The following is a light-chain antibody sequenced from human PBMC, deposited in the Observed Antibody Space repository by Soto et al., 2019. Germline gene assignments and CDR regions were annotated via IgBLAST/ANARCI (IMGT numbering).Light chain of an antibody. CDR3: QQYGSSPRWT. J-gene: IGKJ1*01. V-gene: IGKV3-20*01. CDR1: QSSSTY. Sequence: EIVLTQSPGTLSLSPGERATLSCRASQSSSTYLAWYQQKPGQTPRLLIYGASSRATGIPDRFSASGSGTDFTLTISRLEPEDFAVYSCQQYGSSPRWTFGQGTKVEIK. CDR2: GAS.